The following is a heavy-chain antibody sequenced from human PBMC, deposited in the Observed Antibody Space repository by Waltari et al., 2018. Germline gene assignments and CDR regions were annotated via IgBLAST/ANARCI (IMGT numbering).Heavy chain of an antibody. Sequence: QVQLVESGGGVVQPGGSLRLSCAASGFTFSSEALPSVRPAPGTGLEWVAFIRYDGSNKYYADSVKGRFTISRDNSKNTLYLQMNSLRAEDTAVYYCAKGVIWSGYNNWFDPWGQGTLVTVSS. CDR1: GFTFSSEA. CDR2: IRYDGSNK. V-gene: IGHV3-30*02. D-gene: IGHD3-3*01. J-gene: IGHJ5*02. CDR3: AKGVIWSGYNNWFDP.